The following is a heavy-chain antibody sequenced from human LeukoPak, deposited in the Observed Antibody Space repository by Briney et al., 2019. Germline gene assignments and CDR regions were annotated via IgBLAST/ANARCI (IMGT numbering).Heavy chain of an antibody. CDR1: GFTFSDYY. CDR2: ISSSGNNI. CDR3: ARDWAGGPHDH. Sequence: PGGSLRLSCVASGFTFSDYYMSWIRQAPGKGLEWVSYISSSGNNIYYADSVKGRFTISRDNAKNSLYLQMSSLRVEDTAVYYCARDWAGGPHDHWGQGTLVTVSS. J-gene: IGHJ4*02. V-gene: IGHV3-11*04. D-gene: IGHD3-10*01.